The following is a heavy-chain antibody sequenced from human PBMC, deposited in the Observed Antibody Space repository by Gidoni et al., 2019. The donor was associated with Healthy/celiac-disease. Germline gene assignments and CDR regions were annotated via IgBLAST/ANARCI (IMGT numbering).Heavy chain of an antibody. CDR1: GFIFSITA. J-gene: IGHJ6*02. D-gene: IGHD2-2*03. CDR2: IAYDGSNK. CDR3: ARDLGYCSSTSCYFGYYYGMDV. V-gene: IGHV3-30-3*01. Sequence: QVQLVVPGVGVVQPGRSLSLSCAPSGFIFSITALPWLRQAPGEAQGKGLGWGAVIAYDGSNKYNADSGKGRFTISRANSKNTRYLKMNSLRAEDTAVYYWARDLGYCSSTSCYFGYYYGMDVWGQGTTVTVSS.